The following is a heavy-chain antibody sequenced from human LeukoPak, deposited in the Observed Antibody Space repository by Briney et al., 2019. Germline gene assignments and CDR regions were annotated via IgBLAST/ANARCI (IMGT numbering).Heavy chain of an antibody. Sequence: GGSLRLSCAASGSIFSDSYMAWIRQAPGKGPEWVSYITSTSSNTMYPDSVRGRFTISRDNAKNSLYLQMNSLRVEDTAVYYCARLHGYSYGLADSWGQGTLVTVSS. V-gene: IGHV3-11*06. CDR3: ARLHGYSYGLADS. D-gene: IGHD5-18*01. CDR2: ITSTSSNT. CDR1: GSIFSDSY. J-gene: IGHJ4*02.